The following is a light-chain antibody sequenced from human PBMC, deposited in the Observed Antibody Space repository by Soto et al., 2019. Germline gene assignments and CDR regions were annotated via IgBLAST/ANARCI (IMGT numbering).Light chain of an antibody. CDR1: QSVSSSY. J-gene: IGKJ1*01. CDR2: GAS. Sequence: EIVLTQSPATLSLSPGERATLSCGASQSVSSSYLAWYQQRPGQAPRLLIFGASTRATGFPARFSGSGSGAEFTLTISSLQSEDFAVYYCQQYKDWPHTFGQGTKVDIK. CDR3: QQYKDWPHT. V-gene: IGKV3-15*01.